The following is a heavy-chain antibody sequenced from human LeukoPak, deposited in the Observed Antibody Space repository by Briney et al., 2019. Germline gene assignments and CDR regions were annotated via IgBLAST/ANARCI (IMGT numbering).Heavy chain of an antibody. CDR2: ISVYNGKT. J-gene: IGHJ3*02. CDR1: GYSFTSYG. D-gene: IGHD3-16*02. Sequence: ASVKVSCKASGYSFTSYGISWVRQAPGQRLEWMGWISVYNGKTNYAQKVQGRVTMSTDTSTTTVYMELRGLRSDDTAVYYCARFVQDFDAFDIWGQGTMVTVSS. V-gene: IGHV1-18*01. CDR3: ARFVQDFDAFDI.